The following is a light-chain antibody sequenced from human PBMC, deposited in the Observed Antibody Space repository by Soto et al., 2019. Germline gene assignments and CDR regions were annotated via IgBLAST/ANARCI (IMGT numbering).Light chain of an antibody. CDR2: KAS. J-gene: IGKJ1*01. Sequence: DIQLTQSPSTLSGSVGDRVTITCRASQTISSCLAWYQQKPGKAPKLLIYKASTLKSGVPSRFSGSGSGTEFTLPISSLHPYDFATYYCQHYSSYSEACGQGTKMELK. CDR3: QHYSSYSEA. V-gene: IGKV1-5*03. CDR1: QTISSC.